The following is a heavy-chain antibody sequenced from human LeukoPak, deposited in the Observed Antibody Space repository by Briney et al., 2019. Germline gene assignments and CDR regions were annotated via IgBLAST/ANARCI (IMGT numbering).Heavy chain of an antibody. CDR3: ARGTVQRYGGNSDFAY. Sequence: SETLSLTCTVSGGSISSYYWSWIRQPPGKGLEWIGYIYYSGSTNYNPSLKSRVTISVDTSKNQFSLKLSSVTDVDTAVYYCARGTVQRYGGNSDFAYWGQGLLVTVSS. V-gene: IGHV4-59*08. CDR1: GGSISSYY. D-gene: IGHD4-23*01. CDR2: IYYSGST. J-gene: IGHJ4*02.